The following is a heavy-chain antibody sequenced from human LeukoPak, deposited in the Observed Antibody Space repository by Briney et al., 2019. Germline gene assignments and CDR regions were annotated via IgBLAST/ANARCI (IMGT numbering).Heavy chain of an antibody. J-gene: IGHJ6*03. V-gene: IGHV1-69*05. CDR2: IIPIFGTA. D-gene: IGHD1-26*01. Sequence: ASVKVSCKASGGTFSSYAISWVRQAPGQGLEWMGGIIPIFGTANYAQKFQGSVTITTDESTSTAYMELSSLRSEDTAVYYCARGTLSLNAVGKYYYYMDVWGKGTTVTVSS. CDR3: ARGTLSLNAVGKYYYYMDV. CDR1: GGTFSSYA.